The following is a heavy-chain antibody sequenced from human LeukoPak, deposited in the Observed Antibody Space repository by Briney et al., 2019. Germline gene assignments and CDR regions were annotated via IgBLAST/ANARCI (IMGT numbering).Heavy chain of an antibody. D-gene: IGHD3-16*01. CDR2: ISTSSSYI. CDR1: GFGFSSYS. CDR3: ARGGDHPTYLFQYMDV. Sequence: PGRSLRLSCAASGFGFSSYSINWVRQAPGKGLEWVSSISTSSSYIYYADSVKGRFTISRDNAKNSLYLQMNSLRAEDTAVYYCARGGDHPTYLFQYMDVWGKGTTVTVSS. V-gene: IGHV3-21*01. J-gene: IGHJ6*03.